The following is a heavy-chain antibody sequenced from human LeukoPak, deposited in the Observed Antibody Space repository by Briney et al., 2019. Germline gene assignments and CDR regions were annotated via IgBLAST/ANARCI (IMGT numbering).Heavy chain of an antibody. Sequence: GGSLRLSCAASGFTFSSYEMNWVRQAPGKGLEWVSYISSSGSTIYYADSVKGRFTISRDNAKNSLYLQMNSLRADDTAVYYCARDGKGYCSGGSCYGGDYYYYYGMDVWGKGTTVTVSS. CDR1: GFTFSSYE. CDR2: ISSSGSTI. J-gene: IGHJ6*04. CDR3: ARDGKGYCSGGSCYGGDYYYYYGMDV. D-gene: IGHD2-15*01. V-gene: IGHV3-48*03.